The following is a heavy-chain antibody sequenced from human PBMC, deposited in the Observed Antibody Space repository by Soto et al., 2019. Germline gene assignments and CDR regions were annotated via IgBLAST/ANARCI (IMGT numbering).Heavy chain of an antibody. CDR2: ISAYNGNT. J-gene: IGHJ6*02. D-gene: IGHD2-15*01. CDR3: ANLGYCSGGSCYKELYYYGMDV. Sequence: SVKVSCKASGYTFTSYAMHWVRQAPGQGLEWMGWISAYNGNTNYAQKLQGRVTMTTDTSTSTAYMELRSLRSDDTAVYYCANLGYCSGGSCYKELYYYGMDVWGQGTTVTVSS. V-gene: IGHV1-18*01. CDR1: GYTFTSYA.